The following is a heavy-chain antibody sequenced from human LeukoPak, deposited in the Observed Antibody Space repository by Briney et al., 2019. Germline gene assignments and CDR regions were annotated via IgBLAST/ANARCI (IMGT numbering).Heavy chain of an antibody. J-gene: IGHJ4*02. D-gene: IGHD3-9*01. CDR1: GFTVSSNY. CDR3: ASASNYDILTGYVYLDY. Sequence: PGGSLRLSCAASGFTVSSNYMSWVRQAPGKGLEWVSVIYSGGGTYYADSVKGRFTISRDNSKNTLYLQMNSLRAEDTAVYYCASASNYDILTGYVYLDYWGQGTLVTVSS. CDR2: IYSGGGT. V-gene: IGHV3-66*01.